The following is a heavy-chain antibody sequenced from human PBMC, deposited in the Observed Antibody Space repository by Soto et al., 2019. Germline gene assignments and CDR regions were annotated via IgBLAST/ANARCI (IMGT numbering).Heavy chain of an antibody. CDR2: ISYDGSNK. Sequence: ESGGGVVQPGRSLRLSCAASGFTFSSYGMHWVRQAPGKGLEWVAVISYDGSNKYYADSVKGRFTISRDNSKNTLYLQMNSLRAEDTAVYYCAKSIYYYDSSGSETLFDYWGQGTLVTVSS. CDR1: GFTFSSYG. D-gene: IGHD3-22*01. J-gene: IGHJ4*02. V-gene: IGHV3-30*18. CDR3: AKSIYYYDSSGSETLFDY.